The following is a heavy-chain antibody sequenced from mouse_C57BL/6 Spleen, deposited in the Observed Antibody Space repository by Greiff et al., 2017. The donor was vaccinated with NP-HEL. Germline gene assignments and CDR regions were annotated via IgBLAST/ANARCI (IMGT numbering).Heavy chain of an antibody. CDR2: INPNNGGT. D-gene: IGHD2-13*01. Sequence: EVQLQQSGPELVKPGASVKISCKASGYTFTDYYMNWVKQSHGKSLEWIGDINPNNGGTSYNQKFKGKATLTVDKSSSTAYMELRSLTSEDSAVYYCARFGDYQSHYYAMDYWGQGTSVTVSS. J-gene: IGHJ4*01. CDR3: ARFGDYQSHYYAMDY. V-gene: IGHV1-26*01. CDR1: GYTFTDYY.